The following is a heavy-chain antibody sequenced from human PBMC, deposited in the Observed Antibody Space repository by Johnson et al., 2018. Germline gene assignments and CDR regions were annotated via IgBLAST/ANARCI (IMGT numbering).Heavy chain of an antibody. Sequence: VQLQESGGGLVQPGGSXRLSCGASGFTVSSNFMSWVRQAPGKGLEWVSVIYIDGSTYYADSVKGRFTISRDTSKNTLYLQMKSLRPEDTAVYYCARRSPLTISWGDAFDIWGQGTMVTVSS. J-gene: IGHJ3*02. CDR1: GFTVSSNF. CDR3: ARRSPLTISWGDAFDI. CDR2: IYIDGST. V-gene: IGHV3-66*01. D-gene: IGHD1-14*01.